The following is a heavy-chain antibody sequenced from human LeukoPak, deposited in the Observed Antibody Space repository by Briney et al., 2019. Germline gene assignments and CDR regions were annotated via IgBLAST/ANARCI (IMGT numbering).Heavy chain of an antibody. J-gene: IGHJ4*02. CDR3: ASQLGGTTFH. Sequence: PSETLSLTCTVPGVSISSYFWSWIRQPPGKGLEWIGYVYYNGITNYNPSLKSRVSISLDTSKNQFSLKLNSVTAADTAVYYCASQLGGTTFHWGQGTLVTVSS. CDR2: VYYNGIT. D-gene: IGHD1-1*01. CDR1: GVSISSYF. V-gene: IGHV4-59*01.